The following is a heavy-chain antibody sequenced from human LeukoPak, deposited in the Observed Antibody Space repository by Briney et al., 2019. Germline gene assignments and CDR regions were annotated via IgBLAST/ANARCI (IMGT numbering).Heavy chain of an antibody. CDR2: ISGSGGST. CDR1: GFTFNTYA. J-gene: IGHJ4*02. Sequence: GGSLRLSCAASGFTFNTYAMTWVRQAPGKGLEWVSAISGSGGSTYYADSVKGRFTISRDNSKNTLYLQMNSLRAEDTAVYYCAKDSVATRIVGATDFDYWGQGTLVTVSS. V-gene: IGHV3-23*01. CDR3: AKDSVATRIVGATDFDY. D-gene: IGHD1-26*01.